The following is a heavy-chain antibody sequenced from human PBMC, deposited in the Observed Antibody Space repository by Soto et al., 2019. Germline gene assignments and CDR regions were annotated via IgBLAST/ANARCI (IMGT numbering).Heavy chain of an antibody. D-gene: IGHD3-16*01. Sequence: QVQLQESGPGLVKPSETLTLTCTVSGASISRDHWNWIRQPPGKGLEWIGEYSGTTNYNPSLRSRVPISVDTSNNQTPLKLNSVTAADTAVYFCATYFTGGGGRGYWGQGTLVTVSS. CDR2: YSGTT. J-gene: IGHJ4*02. CDR3: ATYFTGGGGRGY. V-gene: IGHV4-59*08. CDR1: GASISRDH.